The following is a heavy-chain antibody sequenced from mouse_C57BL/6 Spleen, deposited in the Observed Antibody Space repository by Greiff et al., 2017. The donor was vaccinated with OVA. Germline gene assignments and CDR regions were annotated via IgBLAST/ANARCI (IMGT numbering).Heavy chain of an antibody. D-gene: IGHD2-5*01. J-gene: IGHJ4*01. CDR2: IYPGSGST. Sequence: QVQLQQPGAELVKPGASVKMSCKASGYTFTSYWITWVKQRPGQGLEWIGDIYPGSGSTNYNEKFKSKATLTVDTSSSTAYMQLRSLTSEDSAVYYCARFYSNYDYAMDYWGQGTSVTVSS. V-gene: IGHV1-55*01. CDR3: ARFYSNYDYAMDY. CDR1: GYTFTSYW.